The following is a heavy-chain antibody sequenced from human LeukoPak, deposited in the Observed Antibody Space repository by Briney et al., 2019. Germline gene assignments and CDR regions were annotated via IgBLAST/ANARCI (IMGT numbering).Heavy chain of an antibody. CDR3: ARELIVATTRYFDL. V-gene: IGHV3-74*01. J-gene: IGHJ2*01. CDR1: GFTFSSYW. D-gene: IGHD5-12*01. Sequence: GGSLRLSCAASGFTFSSYWMHWVRQAPGKGLVWVARINTNGSPTQYADSVKGRFTISRDNSKNTLYLQMNSLRAEDTAVYYCARELIVATTRYFDLWGRGTLVTVSS. CDR2: INTNGSPT.